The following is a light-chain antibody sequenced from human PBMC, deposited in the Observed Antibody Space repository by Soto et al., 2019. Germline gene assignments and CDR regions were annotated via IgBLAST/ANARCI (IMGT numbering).Light chain of an antibody. V-gene: IGLV1-51*01. CDR2: DNN. Sequence: QSLLTQPPSVTTAPGRKVTISSSGSSSNIGNNYVSWYQQLPGTAPKLLIYDNNKRPSGIPDRFSGSKSGTSATLGITGLQTGDEADYYCGTWDSSLSAVVFGGGTKVTVL. J-gene: IGLJ2*01. CDR3: GTWDSSLSAVV. CDR1: SSNIGNNY.